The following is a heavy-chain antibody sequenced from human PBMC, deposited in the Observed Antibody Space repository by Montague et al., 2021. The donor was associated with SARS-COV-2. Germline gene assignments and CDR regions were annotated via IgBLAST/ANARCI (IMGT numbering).Heavy chain of an antibody. CDR2: IYSSGST. Sequence: QTLSLTCTVSGGSIRSGSYYWSWIRQPAGKGLEWIGRIYSSGSTNYTPSLKSRVTMSVDTSKNQFSLKVSSVTAADTAVYYCAGDYGDYSYYYGLDVWGQGTTVTVSS. J-gene: IGHJ6*02. D-gene: IGHD4-17*01. CDR1: GGSIRSGSYY. CDR3: AGDYGDYSYYYGLDV. V-gene: IGHV4-61*02.